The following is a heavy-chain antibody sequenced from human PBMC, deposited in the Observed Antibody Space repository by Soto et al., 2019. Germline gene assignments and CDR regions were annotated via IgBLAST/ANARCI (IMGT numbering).Heavy chain of an antibody. D-gene: IGHD3-3*01. J-gene: IGHJ4*02. V-gene: IGHV3-9*01. CDR3: AKDYYDFWSGYQTYDY. CDR1: GFTFDDYA. CDR2: ISWNSGSI. Sequence: DVQLVESGGGLVQPGRSLRLSCAASGFTFDDYAMHWVRQAPGKGLEWVSGISWNSGSIGYADSVKGRFTISRDNAKNSLYLQMNSLRAEDTALYYCAKDYYDFWSGYQTYDYWGQGTLVTVSS.